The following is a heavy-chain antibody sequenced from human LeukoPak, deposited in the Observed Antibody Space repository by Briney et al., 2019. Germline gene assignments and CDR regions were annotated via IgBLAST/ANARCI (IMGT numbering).Heavy chain of an antibody. CDR1: GYTFTDYY. V-gene: IGHV1-2*02. CDR3: ARDLAMYSPDLDY. CDR2: VNPKTGVT. J-gene: IGHJ4*02. D-gene: IGHD1-26*01. Sequence: EASVKVSCKASGYTFTDYYLHWVRQAPGHGLEWMGWVNPKTGVTKYAQNFQGRVTMTRDTSINTAYMEVSRLRSDDTAVFYCARDLAMYSPDLDYWGQGTRVTVSS.